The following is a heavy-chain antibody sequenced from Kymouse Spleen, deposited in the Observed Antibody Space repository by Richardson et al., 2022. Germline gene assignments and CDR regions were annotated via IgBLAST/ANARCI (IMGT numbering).Heavy chain of an antibody. D-gene: IGHD3-10*01. CDR3: TIYGSGSNYYYYGMDV. V-gene: IGHV3-15*01. CDR2: IKSKTDGGTT. Sequence: EVQLVESGGGLVKPGGSLRLSCAASGFTFSNAWMSWVRQAPGKGLEWVGRIKSKTDGGTTDYAAPVKGRFTISRDDSKNTLYLQMNSLKTEDTAVYYCTIYGSGSNYYYYGMDVWGQGTTVTVSS. CDR1: GFTFSNAW. J-gene: IGHJ6*02.